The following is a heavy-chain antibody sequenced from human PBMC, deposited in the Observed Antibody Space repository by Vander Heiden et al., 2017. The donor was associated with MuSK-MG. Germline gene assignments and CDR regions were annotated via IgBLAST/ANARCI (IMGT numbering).Heavy chain of an antibody. D-gene: IGHD3-22*01. CDR3: AKGSYYYDGRGQYFFEY. CDR2: ISGSGGST. V-gene: IGHV3-23*01. CDR1: LVTVCAYA. J-gene: IGHJ4*02. Sequence: ARPLYAGGCFIQPMGSLRLAPADSLVTVCAYAMSWVRQAPGKGLEWVSAISGSGGSTYYADSVKGRFTISRDNSKNTLYLQMNSLRAEDTAVYYCAKGSYYYDGRGQYFFEYWGQGTLVTVSS.